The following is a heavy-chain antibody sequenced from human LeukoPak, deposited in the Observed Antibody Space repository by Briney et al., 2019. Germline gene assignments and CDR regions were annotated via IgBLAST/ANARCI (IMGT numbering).Heavy chain of an antibody. J-gene: IGHJ4*02. CDR1: GFTFSSYG. CDR3: ASDDY. CDR2: IRDDGSNK. V-gene: IGHV3-30*02. Sequence: GGSLRLSCAASGFTFSSYGMHWVRQAPGKGLEWAAFIRDDGSNKHYVDSVKGRFTISRDNSKNTLYLQMNSLRAEDTAVYYCASDDYWGQGTLVAVSS.